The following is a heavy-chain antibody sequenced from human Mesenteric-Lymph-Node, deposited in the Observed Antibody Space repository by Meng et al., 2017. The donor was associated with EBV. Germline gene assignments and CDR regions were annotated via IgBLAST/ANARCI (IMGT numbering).Heavy chain of an antibody. D-gene: IGHD5-24*01. CDR1: GYTFTSYD. CDR2: MNPNSGNT. J-gene: IGHJ4*02. V-gene: IGHV1-8*01. Sequence: QVQLGQAGAEVKKPGASVKVSCKASGYTFTSYDINWVRQATGQGLEWMGWMNPNSGNTGYAQKFQGRVTMTRNTSISTAYMELSSLRSEDTAVYYCARVHQRWLQIPYDYWGQGTLVTVSS. CDR3: ARVHQRWLQIPYDY.